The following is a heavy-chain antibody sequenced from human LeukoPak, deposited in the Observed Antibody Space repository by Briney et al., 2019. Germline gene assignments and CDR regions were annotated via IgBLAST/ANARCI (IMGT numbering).Heavy chain of an antibody. CDR3: ATAGRRYCSSTSCYLDGNNWFDP. V-gene: IGHV1-24*01. D-gene: IGHD2-2*01. CDR1: GYTLTELS. CDR2: FDPEDGET. J-gene: IGHJ5*02. Sequence: ASVKVSCKVSGYTLTELSMHWVRQAPGKGVEWMGGFDPEDGETIYAQKFQGRVTMTEDTSTDTAYMELSSLRSEDTAVYYCATAGRRYCSSTSCYLDGNNWFDPWGQGTLVTVSS.